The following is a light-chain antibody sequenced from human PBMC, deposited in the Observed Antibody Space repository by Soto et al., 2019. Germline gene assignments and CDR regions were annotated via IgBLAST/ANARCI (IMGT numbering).Light chain of an antibody. CDR1: QDISGW. CDR3: QHYNSYSEA. J-gene: IGKJ1*01. CDR2: ATS. V-gene: IGKV1D-16*01. Sequence: DIQMTQSPSSVSASVGDRVTITCRASQDISGWLAWYQQKPGKVPKLLISATSSLQTGVPSRFRGSGFGTEFTLTISSLQPDDFATYYCQHYNSYSEAFGQGTKVDIK.